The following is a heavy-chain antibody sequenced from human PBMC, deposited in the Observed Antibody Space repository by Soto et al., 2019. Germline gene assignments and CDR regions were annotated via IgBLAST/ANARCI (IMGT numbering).Heavy chain of an antibody. CDR1: GFTFSSYG. D-gene: IGHD6-13*01. J-gene: IGHJ3*02. CDR3: AKELWAGSSWYATYDAFDI. V-gene: IGHV3-30*18. CDR2: ISYDGSNK. Sequence: QVQLVESGGGVVQPGRSLRLSCAASGFTFSSYGMHWVRQAPGKGLEWVAVISYDGSNKYYADSVKGRFTISRDNSKNTLYLQMNSLRAEDTAVYYGAKELWAGSSWYATYDAFDIWGQGTMVTVSS.